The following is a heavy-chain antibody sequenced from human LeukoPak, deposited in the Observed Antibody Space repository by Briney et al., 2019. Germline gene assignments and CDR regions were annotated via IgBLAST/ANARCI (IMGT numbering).Heavy chain of an antibody. D-gene: IGHD5-18*01. CDR2: ISSSSSYI. J-gene: IGHJ4*02. CDR3: ARGGRGYSYPFDY. CDR1: GFTFSSYS. V-gene: IGHV3-21*01. Sequence: GGSLRLSCAASGFTFSSYSMNWVRQAPGKGLEWVSSISSSSSYIYYADSVKGRFTISRDNAKNSLNLQMNSLRAEDTAVYYCARGGRGYSYPFDYWGQGTLVTVSS.